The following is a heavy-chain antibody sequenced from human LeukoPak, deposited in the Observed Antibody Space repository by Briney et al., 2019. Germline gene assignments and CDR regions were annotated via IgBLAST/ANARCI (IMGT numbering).Heavy chain of an antibody. D-gene: IGHD4-17*01. CDR2: IWYDGSNK. V-gene: IGHV3-33*01. CDR1: GFTFSNYG. J-gene: IGHJ4*02. Sequence: GGSLRLSCAASGFTFSNYGMHWVRQAPGKGLEWVAAIWYDGSNKYYGDSVKGRFTISRDNAKNTLYLQMNSLRAEDTAVYYCARDYGEGGYYFDYWGQGTLVTVSS. CDR3: ARDYGEGGYYFDY.